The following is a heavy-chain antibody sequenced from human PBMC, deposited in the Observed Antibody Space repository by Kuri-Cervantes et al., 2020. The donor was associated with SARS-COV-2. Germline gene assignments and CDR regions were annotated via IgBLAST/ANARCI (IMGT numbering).Heavy chain of an antibody. CDR3: SSSSSLSYYFDY. J-gene: IGHJ4*02. CDR2: INHSGST. V-gene: IGHV4-34*01. Sequence: GSLRLSCTVSGGSISSHYWSWIRQPPGKGLEWIGEINHSGSTNYNPSLKSRVTISVDTSKNQFSLKLSSVTAADTAVYYCSSSSSLSYYFDYWGQGTLVTVSS. CDR1: GGSISSHY. D-gene: IGHD6-6*01.